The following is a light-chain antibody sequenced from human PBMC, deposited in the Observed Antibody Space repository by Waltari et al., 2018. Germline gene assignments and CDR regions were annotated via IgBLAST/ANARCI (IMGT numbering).Light chain of an antibody. CDR3: QHYVRLPVA. Sequence: DIVFTQSLGTLSLSPGQRTTLSCRASQSVRMSFAWYQQRPAQPPTLLIYDASNRATRILDRFSSSGSGRDFSILISRLEPEDFAVYYCQHYVRLPVAFGQGTKVEIK. CDR1: QSVRMS. J-gene: IGKJ1*01. CDR2: DAS. V-gene: IGKV3-20*01.